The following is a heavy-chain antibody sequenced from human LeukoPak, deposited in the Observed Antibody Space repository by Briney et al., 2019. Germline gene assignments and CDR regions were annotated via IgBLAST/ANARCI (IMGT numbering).Heavy chain of an antibody. Sequence: PGGSLRLSCAASGFTFSSYSMNWVRQAPGKGLEWVSSISSSSSYIYYADSVKGRFTISRDNAKNSLYLQMNSLRAEDTAVYHCARAHLAPAAGYSYTFDYWGQGTLVTVSS. CDR3: ARAHLAPAAGYSYTFDY. CDR2: ISSSSSYI. CDR1: GFTFSSYS. J-gene: IGHJ4*02. D-gene: IGHD5-18*01. V-gene: IGHV3-21*01.